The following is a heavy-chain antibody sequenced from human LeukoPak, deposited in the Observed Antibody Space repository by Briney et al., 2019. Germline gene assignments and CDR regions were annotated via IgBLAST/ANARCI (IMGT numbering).Heavy chain of an antibody. V-gene: IGHV4-59*01. CDR3: ARSSLYYDILTGYSKEYYFDY. CDR2: IYYSGST. Sequence: SETLSLTCTVSGGSISSYYWSWIRQPPGKGLEWIGYIYYSGSTNYNPSLKSRVTISVDTSKNQFSLKLSSVTAADTAVYYCARSSLYYDILTGYSKEYYFDYWGQGTLVTVSS. CDR1: GGSISSYY. D-gene: IGHD3-9*01. J-gene: IGHJ4*02.